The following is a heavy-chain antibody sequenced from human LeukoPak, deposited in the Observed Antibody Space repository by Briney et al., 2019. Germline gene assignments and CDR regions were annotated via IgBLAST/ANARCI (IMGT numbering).Heavy chain of an antibody. V-gene: IGHV1-69*13. Sequence: GASVKVSCKASGGTFSSYAISWVRQAPGQGLEWMGGIIPIFGTTNYAQKFQGRVTITADESTSTVSMELNSLRSEDTAVYYCARAELVVVNVWGKGTTVTVSS. CDR2: IIPIFGTT. D-gene: IGHD2-2*01. J-gene: IGHJ6*04. CDR1: GGTFSSYA. CDR3: ARAELVVVNV.